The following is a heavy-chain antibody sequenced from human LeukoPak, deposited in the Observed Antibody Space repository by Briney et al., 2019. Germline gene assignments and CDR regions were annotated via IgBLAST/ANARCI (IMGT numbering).Heavy chain of an antibody. CDR1: GGSFSGYY. Sequence: SETLSLTCAVYGGSFSGYYWSWIRQPTGKGLEWIGEINHSGSTNYNPSLKSRVTISVDTSKNQFSLKLSSVTAADTAVYYCARGASSIHFDYWGQGTLVTVSS. CDR2: INHSGST. V-gene: IGHV4-34*01. D-gene: IGHD3-16*01. J-gene: IGHJ4*02. CDR3: ARGASSIHFDY.